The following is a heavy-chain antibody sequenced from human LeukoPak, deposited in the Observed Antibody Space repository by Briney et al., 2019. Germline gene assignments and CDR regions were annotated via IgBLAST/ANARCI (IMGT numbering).Heavy chain of an antibody. V-gene: IGHV3-74*01. CDR3: ARGVGPSTVSPLNY. D-gene: IGHD4-17*01. J-gene: IGHJ4*02. CDR1: GFTSSTYC. CDR2: INSDGSST. Sequence: PAGGSLRLSCAASGFTSSTYCMHWVRQAPGKGLVWVSRINSDGSSTSYEDSVKGRFTISRDNAKNTLYLQMNSLRAEDTAVYYCARGVGPSTVSPLNYWGQGTLVTVSS.